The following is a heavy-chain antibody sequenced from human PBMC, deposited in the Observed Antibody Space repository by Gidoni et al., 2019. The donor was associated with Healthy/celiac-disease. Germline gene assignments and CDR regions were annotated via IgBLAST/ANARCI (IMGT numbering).Heavy chain of an antibody. J-gene: IGHJ6*02. CDR3: AKGDIVVVPAALHYYYGMDV. CDR1: GFTFSRYA. CDR2: ISGSVGST. D-gene: IGHD2-2*01. V-gene: IGHV3-23*01. Sequence: EVQLLESGGGLVQPGGSLRLSCAASGFTFSRYAMSWVRQAPGKGLEWVSAISGSVGSTYYADSVKGRFTISRDNSKNTLYLQMNSLRAEDTAVYYCAKGDIVVVPAALHYYYGMDVWGQGTTVTVSS.